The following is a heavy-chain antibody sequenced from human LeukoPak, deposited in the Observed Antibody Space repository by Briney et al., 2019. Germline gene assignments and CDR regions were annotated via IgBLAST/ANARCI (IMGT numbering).Heavy chain of an antibody. D-gene: IGHD2-15*01. CDR1: GYSISSGYY. CDR3: VRESGADGSYYYYYMDV. CDR2: IYHSGST. V-gene: IGHV4-38-2*02. Sequence: SETLSLTCTVSGYSISSGYYWGWIRQPPGKGLEWIGSIYHSGSTYYNPSLKSRVTISVDTSKNQFSLKLSSVTAADTAVYYCVRESGADGSYYYYYMDVWGKGTTVTVSS. J-gene: IGHJ6*03.